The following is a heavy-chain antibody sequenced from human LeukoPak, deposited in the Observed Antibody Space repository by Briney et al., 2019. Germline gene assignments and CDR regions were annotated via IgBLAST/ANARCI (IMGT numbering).Heavy chain of an antibody. D-gene: IGHD3-10*01. V-gene: IGHV4-59*02. Sequence: SETLSLTCTVSGGSVSSYYWSWIRQPPGEGLEWIGYIYYSGSTNYNPSLKSRVTISVDTSKNQFSLKLSSVTAADTAVYYCATRYYGSGSYYNVEGTDVWGQGTTVTVSS. CDR2: IYYSGST. CDR1: GGSVSSYY. J-gene: IGHJ6*02. CDR3: ATRYYGSGSYYNVEGTDV.